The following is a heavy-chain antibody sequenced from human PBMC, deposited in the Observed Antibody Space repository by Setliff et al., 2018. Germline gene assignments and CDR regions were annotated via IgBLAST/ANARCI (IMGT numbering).Heavy chain of an antibody. D-gene: IGHD5-12*01. J-gene: IGHJ4*02. V-gene: IGHV4-59*11. CDR1: GGSISSHY. CDR3: AAVVATSLNYVDN. CDR2: ISYTGRT. Sequence: PSETLSLTCTVSGGSISSHYWSWIRQPPGMGLEWIGYISYTGRTNFTPSFKSRVTMSVDTSKSQFSLKLSSVTAADTAVYYCAAVVATSLNYVDNWGQGTLVTVSS.